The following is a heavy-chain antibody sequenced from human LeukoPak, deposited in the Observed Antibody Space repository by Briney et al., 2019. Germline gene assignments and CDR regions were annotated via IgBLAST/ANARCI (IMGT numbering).Heavy chain of an antibody. CDR1: GDSVSSISVT. D-gene: IGHD1-26*01. Sequence: SQTLSLTCAISGDSVSSISVTWNWIRQSPSRGLEWLGRTYYRSKWFNDFAVTEKSRITINPDTSKNQFSLQLNSVTPEDTAVYYCSRARSGRFDLWRQGTLVSVPS. CDR2: TYYRSKWFN. J-gene: IGHJ5*02. V-gene: IGHV6-1*01. CDR3: SRARSGRFDL.